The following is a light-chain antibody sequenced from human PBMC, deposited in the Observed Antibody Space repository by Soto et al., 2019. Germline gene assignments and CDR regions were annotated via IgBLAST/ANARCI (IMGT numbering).Light chain of an antibody. CDR1: QNVDSY. CDR2: GTS. J-gene: IGKJ5*01. Sequence: EIVLTQSPDTLSLSPGERATVSCRASQNVDSYLAWYQHKPGQAPRLLIYGTSSRAIGIPGRFSGSGSGTDFTLTISRVDPEDFAVYYCQQYATSPTTFGQGARLDNK. CDR3: QQYATSPTT. V-gene: IGKV3-20*01.